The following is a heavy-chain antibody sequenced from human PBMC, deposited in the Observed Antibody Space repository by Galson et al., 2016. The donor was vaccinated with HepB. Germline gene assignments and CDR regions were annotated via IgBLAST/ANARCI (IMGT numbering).Heavy chain of an antibody. Sequence: SETLSLTCTVSGDSISPYFWTWIRQPPGKGLEWIGYISYTGTTKYNPSLKSRLTISIDAPRRQFSLRLSSVTAADTAVYYCARETVHIPDILTGPRYFDYWGRGTLVTVSS. D-gene: IGHD3-9*01. J-gene: IGHJ4*02. CDR1: GDSISPYF. CDR2: ISYTGTT. V-gene: IGHV4-59*01. CDR3: ARETVHIPDILTGPRYFDY.